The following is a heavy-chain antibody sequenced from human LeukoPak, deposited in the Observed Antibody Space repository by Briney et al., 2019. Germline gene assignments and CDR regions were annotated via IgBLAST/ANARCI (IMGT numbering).Heavy chain of an antibody. D-gene: IGHD5-12*01. V-gene: IGHV1-2*02. Sequence: ASVKVSCKASGYTFTGSYMHWVRQAPGQGLEWMGWINPNSGGTNYAQKFQGRVTMTRDTSISTAYMELSRLRSDDTAVYYCARAYSGYGRRFDPWGQGTLVTVSS. J-gene: IGHJ5*02. CDR1: GYTFTGSY. CDR3: ARAYSGYGRRFDP. CDR2: INPNSGGT.